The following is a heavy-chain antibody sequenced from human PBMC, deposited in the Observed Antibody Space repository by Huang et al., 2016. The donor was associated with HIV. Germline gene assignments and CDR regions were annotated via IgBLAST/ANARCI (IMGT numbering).Heavy chain of an antibody. Sequence: EEHLVESGGGLVQPGGSRRLSCEASGFKFSNYWMQWVRQAPGKGLMWVSRIKSDGRTTDYADSVKGRFTISRDNAKNTLYLEMSSLTAEDTAIYYCARAGGFEIWGQGTVVTVSS. CDR2: IKSDGRTT. V-gene: IGHV3-74*01. CDR3: ARAGGFEI. CDR1: GFKFSNYW. D-gene: IGHD2-15*01. J-gene: IGHJ3*02.